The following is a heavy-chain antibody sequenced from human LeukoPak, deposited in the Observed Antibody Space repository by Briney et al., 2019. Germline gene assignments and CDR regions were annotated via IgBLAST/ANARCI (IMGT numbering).Heavy chain of an antibody. J-gene: IGHJ6*02. Sequence: GGSLILSCAASGFTFSSYEMNWVRQAPGKELEWVSYISSSGSTIYYADFVKGRFTISRDNAKNSLYLQMNSLRAEDTAVYYCARDKSRRGYSYGLGRYYYYGMDVWGQGTTVTVSS. D-gene: IGHD5-18*01. CDR1: GFTFSSYE. V-gene: IGHV3-48*03. CDR3: ARDKSRRGYSYGLGRYYYYGMDV. CDR2: ISSSGSTI.